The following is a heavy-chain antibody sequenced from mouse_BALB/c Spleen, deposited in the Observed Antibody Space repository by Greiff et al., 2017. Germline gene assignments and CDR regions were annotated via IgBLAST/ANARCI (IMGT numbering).Heavy chain of an antibody. CDR3: ARRRGYDVYYFDY. Sequence: EVHLVESGPGLVKPSQSLSLTCTVTGYSITSDYAWNWIRQFPGNKLEWMGYISYSGSTSYNPSLKSRISITRDTSKNQFFLQLNSVTTEDTATYYCARRRGYDVYYFDYWGQGTTLTVSS. D-gene: IGHD2-2*01. V-gene: IGHV3-2*02. CDR1: GYSITSDYA. J-gene: IGHJ2*01. CDR2: ISYSGST.